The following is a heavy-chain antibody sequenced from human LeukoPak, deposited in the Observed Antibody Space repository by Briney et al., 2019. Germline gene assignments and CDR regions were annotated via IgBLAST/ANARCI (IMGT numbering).Heavy chain of an antibody. D-gene: IGHD2-2*01. CDR1: GFSFSSYG. Sequence: GGSLRLSCAASGFSFSSYGMHWVRQAPGKGLAWVAVISYDGSNKYYADSVKGRFTISRDNSKNTLYLQMNSLRAEDTAVYYCAKDQGVVVPAVTGQYNWFDPWGQGTLVTVSS. J-gene: IGHJ5*02. CDR3: AKDQGVVVPAVTGQYNWFDP. CDR2: ISYDGSNK. V-gene: IGHV3-30*18.